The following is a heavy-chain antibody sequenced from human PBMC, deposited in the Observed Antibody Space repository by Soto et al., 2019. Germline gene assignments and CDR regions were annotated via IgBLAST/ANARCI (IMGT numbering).Heavy chain of an antibody. Sequence: ASVKVSCKASGYSFTNNDVTWVLQATGQGLEWMGWMNPGSGDTGYAQKFQGRVTMTRDISIATAYMELSSLRSEDTAVYYCATFPGGDSGFDYWGQGTLVTVSS. V-gene: IGHV1-8*01. J-gene: IGHJ4*02. D-gene: IGHD3-16*01. CDR3: ATFPGGDSGFDY. CDR1: GYSFTNND. CDR2: MNPGSGDT.